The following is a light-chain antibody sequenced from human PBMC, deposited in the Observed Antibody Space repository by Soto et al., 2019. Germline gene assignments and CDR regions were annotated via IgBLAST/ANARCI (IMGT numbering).Light chain of an antibody. CDR2: DVT. Sequence: SALTQPASVSGSPGQSITISCTGTSSDVGGYNSVSWYQQHPGKAPKLLICDVTNRPLGVSNRFSGSKSGNTASLTISGLQAEDEADYYCSSYTSSSTVVFGGGTKLTVL. J-gene: IGLJ2*01. CDR3: SSYTSSSTVV. CDR1: SSDVGGYNS. V-gene: IGLV2-14*01.